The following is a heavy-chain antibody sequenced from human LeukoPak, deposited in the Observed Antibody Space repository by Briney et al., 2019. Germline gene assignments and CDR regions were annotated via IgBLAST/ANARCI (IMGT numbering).Heavy chain of an antibody. D-gene: IGHD2-2*01. Sequence: NPSETLSLTCAVYGGSFSGYYWSWIRQPPGKELEWIGEINHSRSTNYNPSHKSRVTISVDTSKNQFSLKLSSATAADTAVYYCARDAYYCSSTSCYGTRLYYCDSWGQGTLVTVSS. V-gene: IGHV4-34*01. CDR2: INHSRST. CDR1: GGSFSGYY. J-gene: IGHJ4*02. CDR3: ARDAYYCSSTSCYGTRLYYCDS.